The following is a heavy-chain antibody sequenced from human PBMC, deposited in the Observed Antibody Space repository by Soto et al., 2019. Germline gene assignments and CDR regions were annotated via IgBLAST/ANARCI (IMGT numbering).Heavy chain of an antibody. V-gene: IGHV1-69*01. CDR1: GGTFSSYA. J-gene: IGHJ5*02. D-gene: IGHD2-2*01. Sequence: QVQLVQSGAEVKKPGSSVKVSCKASGGTFSSYAISWVRQAPGQGLEWMGGIIPIFGTANYAQKFQGRVTGTADEARSTGYMELGSRRYEGTAVCYGAWGGEYQRLEGGWFDPLGQGTLVTVSS. CDR3: AWGGEYQRLEGGWFDP. CDR2: IIPIFGTA.